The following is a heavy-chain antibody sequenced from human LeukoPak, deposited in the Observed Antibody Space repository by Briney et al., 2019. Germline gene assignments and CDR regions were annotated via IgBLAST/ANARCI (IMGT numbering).Heavy chain of an antibody. CDR1: GYTFTSYY. Sequence: GASVKVSCRASGYTFTSYYMHWVRQAPGQGLEWMGIINPSGGSTSYAQKFQGRVTMTRDMSTSTVYMELSSLRSEDTAVYYCARGGPVTLFDYWGQGTLVTVSS. J-gene: IGHJ4*02. D-gene: IGHD4-11*01. CDR2: INPSGGST. CDR3: ARGGPVTLFDY. V-gene: IGHV1-46*01.